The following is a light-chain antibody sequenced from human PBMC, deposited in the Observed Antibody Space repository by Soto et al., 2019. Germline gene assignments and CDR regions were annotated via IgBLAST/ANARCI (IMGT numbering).Light chain of an antibody. CDR1: QGVSNY. CDR3: QQYDNLPYT. Sequence: DIPMTQSPSSLSASVGDRVTITCQASQGVSNYLNWYQQKPGKAPKLLIYDASNLETGVPSRFSGSGSGTDFTFTISSLQPEDIATYYCQQYDNLPYTFGQGTKLEI. CDR2: DAS. V-gene: IGKV1-33*01. J-gene: IGKJ2*01.